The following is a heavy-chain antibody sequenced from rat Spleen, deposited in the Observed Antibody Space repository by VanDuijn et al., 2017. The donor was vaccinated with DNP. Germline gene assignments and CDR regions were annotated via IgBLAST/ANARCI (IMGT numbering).Heavy chain of an antibody. D-gene: IGHD1-11*01. CDR3: VTRGKYGGYDY. Sequence: EVQLVESGGGLVRPGNSLRLSCAASGFIFSDYAMAWVRQSPEMGLEWVATIIYDGSSTFYRDSVTGRFTISRDFAKSTLYLQMDSLRSEDTATYYYVTRGKYGGYDYWGQGVMVTVSS. CDR1: GFIFSDYA. V-gene: IGHV5S10*01. J-gene: IGHJ2*01. CDR2: IIYDGSST.